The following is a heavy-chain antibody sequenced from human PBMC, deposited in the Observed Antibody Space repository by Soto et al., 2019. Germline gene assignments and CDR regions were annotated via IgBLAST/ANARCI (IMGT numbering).Heavy chain of an antibody. V-gene: IGHV1-18*01. CDR3: VRDASSGYRGWWDP. Sequence: QVQLVQSGAEVKKPGASVKVSCKASGYTFTSYGISWVRQAPGQGLEWMGLISPYNGYTIYAQKFQGRDIVTTDTATSTAYMELRSLRSDDTAVYYCVRDASSGYRGWWDPWGQGTLVTVSS. J-gene: IGHJ5*02. CDR2: ISPYNGYT. CDR1: GYTFTSYG. D-gene: IGHD5-18*01.